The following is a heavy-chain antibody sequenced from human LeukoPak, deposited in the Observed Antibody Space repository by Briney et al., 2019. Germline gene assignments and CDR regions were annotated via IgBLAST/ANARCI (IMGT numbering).Heavy chain of an antibody. Sequence: SETLSLTCTVSGVTISSSNSYWGWIRQPPGKGLEWIGSIYYSGNTYYNASLKSQVSISIDTSKNQFSLRLTPVTAADTAVYYCARQTGSGLFILPGGQGTLVTVSS. CDR3: ARQTGSGLFILP. CDR2: IYYSGNT. D-gene: IGHD3/OR15-3a*01. J-gene: IGHJ4*02. V-gene: IGHV4-39*01. CDR1: GVTISSSNSY.